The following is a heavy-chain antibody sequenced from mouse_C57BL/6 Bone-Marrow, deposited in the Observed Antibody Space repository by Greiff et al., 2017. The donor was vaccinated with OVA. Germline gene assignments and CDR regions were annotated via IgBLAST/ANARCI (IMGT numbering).Heavy chain of an antibody. Sequence: EVMLVESGGGLVKPGGSLKLSCAASGFTFSSYAMSWVRQTPEKRLEWVATISDGGSYTYYPDNVKGRFTISRDNAKNNLYLQMSHLKSEDTAMYYCAREEGRAPLLHWYFDVWGTGTTVTVSS. CDR1: GFTFSSYA. V-gene: IGHV5-4*01. CDR2: ISDGGSYT. J-gene: IGHJ1*03. D-gene: IGHD1-1*01. CDR3: AREEGRAPLLHWYFDV.